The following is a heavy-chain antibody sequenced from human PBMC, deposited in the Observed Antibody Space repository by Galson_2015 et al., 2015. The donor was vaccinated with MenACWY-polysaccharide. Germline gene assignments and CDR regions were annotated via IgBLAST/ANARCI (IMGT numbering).Heavy chain of an antibody. CDR2: IWYDGGKR. CDR3: ARDFQYNDYLGYYFDY. Sequence: SLRLSCAASDFTFSAHGMHWVRQAPGKGLEWVTAIWYDGGKRYYADAVEGRFAVSRDNSQSTLYLQMDSLGVEYTAMYYCARDFQYNDYLGYYFDYWGQGTLVTVSS. V-gene: IGHV3-33*01. J-gene: IGHJ4*01. D-gene: IGHD4/OR15-4a*01. CDR1: DFTFSAHG.